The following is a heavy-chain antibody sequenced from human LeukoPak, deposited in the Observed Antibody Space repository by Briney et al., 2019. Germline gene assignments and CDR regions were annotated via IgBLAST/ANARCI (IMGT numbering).Heavy chain of an antibody. CDR2: ISNGGST. CDR3: ARGGDSSGYSKRPYDY. D-gene: IGHD3-22*01. J-gene: IGHJ4*02. CDR1: GFTVSSSY. Sequence: SGGSLRLSCAASGFTVSSSYLSWVRQAPGKGLEWVSVISNGGSTYYADSVKGRFTISRDNSKNTLYLQMNSLRAEDTALYYCARGGDSSGYSKRPYDYWGQGTLVTVSS. V-gene: IGHV3-53*01.